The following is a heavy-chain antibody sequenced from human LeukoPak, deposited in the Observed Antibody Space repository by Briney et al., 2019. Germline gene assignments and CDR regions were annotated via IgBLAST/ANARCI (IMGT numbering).Heavy chain of an antibody. CDR2: INPNSGGT. CDR3: ARSSIIAAAGPYYFDY. J-gene: IGHJ4*02. V-gene: IGHV1-2*02. D-gene: IGHD6-13*01. CDR1: GYTFSDYY. Sequence: ASVKVSCKASGYTFSDYYMHWVRQAPGQGLEWMGWINPNSGGTNYAQKFQGRVTMTRDTSISTAYMELSSLRFDDTAVYYCARSSIIAAAGPYYFDYWGQGTLVTVSS.